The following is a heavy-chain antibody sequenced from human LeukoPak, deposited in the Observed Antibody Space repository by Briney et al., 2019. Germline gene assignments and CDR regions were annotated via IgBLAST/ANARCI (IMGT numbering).Heavy chain of an antibody. Sequence: ASVKVSCKASGGTFSSYAISWVRQAPGQGLEWMERIIPIFGTANYAQKFQGRATITADESTSTAYMELSSLRSEDTAVYYCATGWSANYFDYWGQGTLVTVSS. CDR3: ATGWSANYFDY. J-gene: IGHJ4*02. D-gene: IGHD6-19*01. V-gene: IGHV1-69*13. CDR1: GGTFSSYA. CDR2: IIPIFGTA.